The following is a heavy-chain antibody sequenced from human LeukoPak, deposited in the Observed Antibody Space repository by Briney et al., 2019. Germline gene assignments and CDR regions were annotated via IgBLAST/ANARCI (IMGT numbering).Heavy chain of an antibody. CDR1: GFTFSSYA. CDR3: AKGVGPRTVDIVATTLDY. V-gene: IGHV3-23*01. CDR2: ISGSGGST. J-gene: IGHJ4*02. D-gene: IGHD5-12*01. Sequence: GGSLRLSCAASGFTFSSYAMSWVRQAPGKGLEWVSAISGSGGSTYYADSVKGRFTISRDNSKNTLYLQMNSLRAEDTAVYYCAKGVGPRTVDIVATTLDYWGQGTLVTVSS.